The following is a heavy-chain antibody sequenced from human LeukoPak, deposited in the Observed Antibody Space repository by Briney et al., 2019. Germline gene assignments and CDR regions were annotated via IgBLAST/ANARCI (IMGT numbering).Heavy chain of an antibody. J-gene: IGHJ5*02. Sequence: ASVKVSCKASGYTFTGYYMHWVRQAPGQGLAWMGWISGHSGNTNYAQKFQDRATMTTDTSTSTAYMELRSLRFDDTAVYYCARDFAWGSGGAPIDDNWLDPWGQGILVTVSS. V-gene: IGHV1-18*04. CDR1: GYTFTGYY. CDR3: ARDFAWGSGGAPIDDNWLDP. D-gene: IGHD7-27*01. CDR2: ISGHSGNT.